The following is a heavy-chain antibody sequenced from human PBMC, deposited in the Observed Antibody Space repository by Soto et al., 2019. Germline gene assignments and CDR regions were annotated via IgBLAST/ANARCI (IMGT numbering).Heavy chain of an antibody. J-gene: IGHJ6*02. CDR2: MNLNSGNT. CDR1: GYTFTSYD. CDR3: ARALVVRGVISYYYGMDV. D-gene: IGHD3-10*01. Sequence: QVQLVQSGAEVKKPGASVKVSCKASGYTFTSYDINWVRQATGQGLEWMGWMNLNSGNTGYAQKFQGRVTMTRNTSISTAYMELSSLRSEDTAVYYCARALVVRGVISYYYGMDVWGQGTTVTVSS. V-gene: IGHV1-8*01.